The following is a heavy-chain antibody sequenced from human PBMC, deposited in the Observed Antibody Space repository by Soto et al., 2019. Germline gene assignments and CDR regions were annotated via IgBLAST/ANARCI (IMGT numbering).Heavy chain of an antibody. V-gene: IGHV1-69*18. D-gene: IGHD3-16*01. CDR3: ARVKVGEFVPSAPSLYGMDV. Sequence: QVQLVQSGAGVKKPGSLVKVSCKASGGTFSRYTITWVRQAPGQGLEWMGRIIPMFGTVSYAQKFQGRVTITADESTSTAYMELTSLRSEDTAVYYCARVKVGEFVPSAPSLYGMDVWGQGTTVTVSS. CDR2: IIPMFGTV. CDR1: GGTFSRYT. J-gene: IGHJ6*02.